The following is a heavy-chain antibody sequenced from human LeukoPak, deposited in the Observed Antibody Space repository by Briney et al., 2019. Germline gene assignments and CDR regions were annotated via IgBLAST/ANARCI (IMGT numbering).Heavy chain of an antibody. Sequence: GGSLRLSCAASGFTFSSYGMHWVRQAPGKGLEWVAFIRYDGSNKYYADSVKGRFTISRDNSKNTLYLQMNSLRAEDTAVYYCAKDQRFGESSSYYFDYWGQGTLVTVSS. CDR1: GFTFSSYG. D-gene: IGHD3-10*01. CDR2: IRYDGSNK. V-gene: IGHV3-30*02. J-gene: IGHJ4*02. CDR3: AKDQRFGESSSYYFDY.